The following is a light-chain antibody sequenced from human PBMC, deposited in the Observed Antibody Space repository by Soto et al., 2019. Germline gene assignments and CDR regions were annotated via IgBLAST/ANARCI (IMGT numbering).Light chain of an antibody. Sequence: DVQMTQSPSSLSAFVGDRVTITCRASQGIAPYLAWFQQKPGKVPKLLIYATSTLQSGVTFRFSGSGSGTDFNLTINSLQPEDVGTDYCQKYNSAPLTFGGGTKVEIK. V-gene: IGKV1-27*01. J-gene: IGKJ4*01. CDR1: QGIAPY. CDR3: QKYNSAPLT. CDR2: ATS.